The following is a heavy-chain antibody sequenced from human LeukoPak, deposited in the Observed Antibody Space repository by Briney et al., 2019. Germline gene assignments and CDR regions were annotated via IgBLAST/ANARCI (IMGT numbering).Heavy chain of an antibody. CDR3: ARVVPAAMLGRGYYFDY. CDR1: GGSISSGGYS. J-gene: IGHJ4*02. V-gene: IGHV4-30-2*01. CDR2: IYHSGST. Sequence: SETLSLTCAVSGGSISSGGYSWSWIRQPPGKGLEWIGYIYHSGSTYYNPSLKSRVTISVDRSKNQFSLKLSSVTAADTAVYYCARVVPAAMLGRGYYFDYWGQGTLVTVSS. D-gene: IGHD2-2*01.